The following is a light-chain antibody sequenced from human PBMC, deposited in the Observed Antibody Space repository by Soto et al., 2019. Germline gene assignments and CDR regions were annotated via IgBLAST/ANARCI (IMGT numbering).Light chain of an antibody. V-gene: IGLV2-23*01. CDR2: EAS. Sequence: QSVLTQPASVSGSPGQSITISCTVTGSDVRTYNLVSWYQQHPGKVPKLIIYEASKRPSGVSNRFSGSQPGNTASLTVSGLQAEDEADDYCCSYAGDKTYVFGSGTKVTVL. CDR1: GSDVRTYNL. J-gene: IGLJ1*01. CDR3: CSYAGDKTYV.